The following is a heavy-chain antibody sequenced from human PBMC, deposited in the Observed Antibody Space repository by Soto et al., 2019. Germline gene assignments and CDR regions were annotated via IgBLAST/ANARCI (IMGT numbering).Heavy chain of an antibody. J-gene: IGHJ4*02. V-gene: IGHV3-9*01. D-gene: IGHD6-19*01. CDR2: ISWNSGSI. CDR1: GFTFDDYA. Sequence: GGSLGLCCASSGFTFDDYAMRWVRQAPGKGLEWVSGISWNSGSIGYADSVRGRFTISRDNAKNSLYLQMNSLRAEDTALYYCAKDIDPAVAGTFDYWGQGTMVTVSS. CDR3: AKDIDPAVAGTFDY.